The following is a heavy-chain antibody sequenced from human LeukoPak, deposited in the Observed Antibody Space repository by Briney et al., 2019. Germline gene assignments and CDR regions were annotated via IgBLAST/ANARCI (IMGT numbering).Heavy chain of an antibody. CDR1: GGSFSGYY. D-gene: IGHD6-25*01. Sequence: SETLSLTCAVYGGSFSGYYWSWIRQPPGKGLEWIGEINHSGSTNYNPSLKSRVTISVDTSKNRFSLKLSSVTAADTAVYYCASAAVRAFDIWGQGTMVTVSS. CDR2: INHSGST. J-gene: IGHJ3*02. CDR3: ASAAVRAFDI. V-gene: IGHV4-34*01.